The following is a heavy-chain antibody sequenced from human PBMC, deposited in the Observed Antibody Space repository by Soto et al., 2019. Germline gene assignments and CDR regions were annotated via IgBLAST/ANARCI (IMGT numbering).Heavy chain of an antibody. CDR3: ARELQYYYDSSGYYTTSGDYFDY. D-gene: IGHD3-22*01. V-gene: IGHV4-30-4*01. CDR1: GGSISSGDYY. J-gene: IGHJ4*02. Sequence: SETLSLTCTVSGGSISSGDYYWSWIRQPPGKGLEWIGYIYYSGSTYYNPSLKSRVTISVDTSKNQFSLKLSSVTAADTAVYYCARELQYYYDSSGYYTTSGDYFDYWGQGTPVTVSS. CDR2: IYYSGST.